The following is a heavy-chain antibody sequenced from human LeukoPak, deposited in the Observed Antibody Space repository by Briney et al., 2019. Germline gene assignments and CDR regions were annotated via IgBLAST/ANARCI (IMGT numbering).Heavy chain of an antibody. V-gene: IGHV5-51*01. CDR3: ARGPDVAVAGASDY. D-gene: IGHD6-19*01. J-gene: IGHJ4*02. CDR2: IYPGNSNT. Sequence: GESLKISCKGSGYSFTTYWIGWVRQMPGKGLEWMGIIYPGNSNTRYSPSFQGQVTVSADKSISTAYLQWSSLKASGTAMYYCARGPDVAVAGASDYWGQGTLVTVS. CDR1: GYSFTTYW.